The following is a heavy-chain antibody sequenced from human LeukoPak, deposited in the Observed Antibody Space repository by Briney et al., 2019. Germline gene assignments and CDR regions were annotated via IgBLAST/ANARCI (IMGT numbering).Heavy chain of an antibody. CDR1: GGSISSNF. J-gene: IGHJ5*02. CDR3: ARTGSYNPYDWFDP. D-gene: IGHD1-14*01. CDR2: VYYSGST. V-gene: IGHV4-59*08. Sequence: SETLSLTCTVSGGSISSNFWSWIRQPPGKGLEWIGYVYYSGSTTYNPSLKSRITISVDTSKRQFSLKLNSVTAADTAVYYCARTGSYNPYDWFDPWGQGTLVTVSS.